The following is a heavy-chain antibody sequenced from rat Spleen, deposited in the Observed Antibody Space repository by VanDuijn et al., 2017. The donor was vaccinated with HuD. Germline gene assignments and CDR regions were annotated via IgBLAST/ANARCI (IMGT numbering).Heavy chain of an antibody. D-gene: IGHD1-6*01. Sequence: EVQLVESGGGAVQPGRSMKLSCAASGLSFSNYDMAWVRQAPTKGLEWVASISYDGTATYYRDSVKGRFTLSRDNAKSTRYLQLDSLRSEDTSTYYCAISGEDGYTYYLYFDFWGPGTMVTVSS. CDR3: AISGEDGYTYYLYFDF. CDR1: GLSFSNYD. V-gene: IGHV5-25*01. CDR2: ISYDGTAT. J-gene: IGHJ1*01.